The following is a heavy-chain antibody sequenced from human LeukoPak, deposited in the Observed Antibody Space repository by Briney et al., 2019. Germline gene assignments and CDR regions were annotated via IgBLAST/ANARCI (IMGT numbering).Heavy chain of an antibody. CDR2: FDPEDGET. CDR3: ATGVIRYYYHYYMDV. D-gene: IGHD3-16*02. V-gene: IGHV1-24*01. J-gene: IGHJ6*03. Sequence: SVKASCQVSGYTLTELSMHWVRQAPGKGLGWMGGFDPEDGETIYAKKFQGRVTMTEDTSTDTAYMELSSLRSEDTAVYYCATGVIRYYYHYYMDVWGKGTTVTVPS. CDR1: GYTLTELS.